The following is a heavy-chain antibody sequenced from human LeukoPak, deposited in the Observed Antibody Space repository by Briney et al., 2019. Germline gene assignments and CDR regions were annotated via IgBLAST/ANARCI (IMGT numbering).Heavy chain of an antibody. Sequence: SETLSLTCAVYGGSISSGGYSWSWIRQPPGKGLEWIGYIYYSGSTYYNPSLKSRVTISVDTSKNQFSLKLSSVTAADTAVYYCARRITYYYDSSGYLDYWGQGTLVTVSS. V-gene: IGHV4-30-4*07. CDR1: GGSISSGGYS. D-gene: IGHD3-22*01. CDR3: ARRITYYYDSSGYLDY. CDR2: IYYSGST. J-gene: IGHJ4*02.